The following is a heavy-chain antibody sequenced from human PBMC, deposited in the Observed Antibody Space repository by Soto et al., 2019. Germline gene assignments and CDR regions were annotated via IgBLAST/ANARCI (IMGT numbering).Heavy chain of an antibody. CDR3: ARVPSSWYYFDY. Sequence: QVQLQESGPGLVKPSQTLSLTCTVSGGSISSGDYSWSWIRQPPEKGLEWIGYIYDSGSTYYNPSLKSRVTISLDTSKNQCYLKLSSVNDADTAVYYCARVPSSWYYFDYWGQGTLVTVSS. V-gene: IGHV4-30-4*01. D-gene: IGHD6-13*01. CDR1: GGSISSGDYS. CDR2: IYDSGST. J-gene: IGHJ4*02.